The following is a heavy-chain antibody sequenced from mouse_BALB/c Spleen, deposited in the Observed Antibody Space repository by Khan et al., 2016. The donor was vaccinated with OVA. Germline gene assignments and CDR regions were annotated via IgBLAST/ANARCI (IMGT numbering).Heavy chain of an antibody. CDR1: GFSLTSYG. CDR3: ASLYEYGEGFAY. Sequence: QVQLQQSGPGLIQPSQSLSITCTVAGFSLTSYGVHWVRQSPGKGLEWLGVIWSGGTTDYNVAFISRLTISKDNSKSQVFLKMNSLQANDTAIYYCASLYEYGEGFAYWGQGTLVTVSA. CDR2: IWSGGTT. V-gene: IGHV2-2*02. J-gene: IGHJ3*01. D-gene: IGHD2-4*01.